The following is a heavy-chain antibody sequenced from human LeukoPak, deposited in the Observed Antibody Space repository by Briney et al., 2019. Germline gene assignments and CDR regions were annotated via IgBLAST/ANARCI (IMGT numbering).Heavy chain of an antibody. Sequence: SETLSLTCTVSGYSISSGYYWGWIRQPPGKGLEWIGSIYHSGSTYYNPSLKSRVTISVDTSKNQFSLKLSSVTAADTAVYYCARVVTYYYYYYMDVWGKGTTVTVSS. J-gene: IGHJ6*03. V-gene: IGHV4-38-2*02. CDR3: ARVVTYYYYYYMDV. CDR1: GYSISSGYY. D-gene: IGHD2-21*02. CDR2: IYHSGST.